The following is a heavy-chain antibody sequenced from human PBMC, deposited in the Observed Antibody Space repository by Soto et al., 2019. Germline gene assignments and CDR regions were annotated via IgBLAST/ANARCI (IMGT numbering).Heavy chain of an antibody. D-gene: IGHD2-2*01. CDR3: ASADIVVVPAALPPDY. J-gene: IGHJ4*02. CDR2: INAGNGNT. CDR1: GYTFTSYA. Sequence: GASVKVSCKASGYTFTSYAMHWVRQAPGQRLEWMGWINAGNGNTKYSQKFQGRVTITRDTSASTAYMELSSLRSEDTAVYYCASADIVVVPAALPPDYWGQGTLGTVSS. V-gene: IGHV1-3*01.